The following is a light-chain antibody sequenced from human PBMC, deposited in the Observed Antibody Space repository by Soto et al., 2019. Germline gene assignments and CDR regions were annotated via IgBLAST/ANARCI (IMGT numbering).Light chain of an antibody. Sequence: EIVLTQSPVTLSLSPGERATLSCRASHLAWYQQKPGQAPRLLIYDASNRTTGIPARFSGSGSGTDFTLTISSLEPEDFAVYYCQQRSKWFTFGGGTKVEIK. V-gene: IGKV3-11*01. CDR1: H. J-gene: IGKJ4*01. CDR2: DAS. CDR3: QQRSKWFT.